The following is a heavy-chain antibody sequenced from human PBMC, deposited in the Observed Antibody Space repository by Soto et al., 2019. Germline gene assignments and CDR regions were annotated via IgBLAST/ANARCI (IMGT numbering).Heavy chain of an antibody. J-gene: IGHJ6*02. CDR3: ARLAMVRGVPTYGMVV. V-gene: IGHV5-10-1*01. Sequence: EVQLVQSGAEVKKPGESLRISCKGSGYSFTSYWISWVRQMPGKGLEWMGRIDPSDSYTNYSPSFQGHVTISADKSISTASLQWSSLKASDTAMYYCARLAMVRGVPTYGMVVWGQGTTVTVSS. CDR1: GYSFTSYW. D-gene: IGHD3-10*01. CDR2: IDPSDSYT.